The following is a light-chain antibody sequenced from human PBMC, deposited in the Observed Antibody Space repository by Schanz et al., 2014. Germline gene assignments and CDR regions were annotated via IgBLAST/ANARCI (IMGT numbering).Light chain of an antibody. J-gene: IGLJ1*01. V-gene: IGLV2-11*01. CDR1: SSDVGGYNY. Sequence: QSALTQPRSVSGSPGQSVTISCTGTSSDVGGYNYVSWYQQHPGKAPKLMIYDVSKRPSGVPDRFSGSKSGNTASLTISGLKDEDEADYYCCSYAGSNNKVFGTGTKLTVL. CDR3: CSYAGSNNKV. CDR2: DVS.